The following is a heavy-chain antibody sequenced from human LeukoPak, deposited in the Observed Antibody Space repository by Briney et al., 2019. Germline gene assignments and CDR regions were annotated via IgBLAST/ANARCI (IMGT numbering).Heavy chain of an antibody. V-gene: IGHV3-11*01. CDR2: ISSSGDAI. CDR1: GFTFSDYY. J-gene: IGHJ4*02. D-gene: IGHD1-26*01. CDR3: VRNPRGSYPFDY. Sequence: GGSLRLSCAASGFTFSDYYMSWIRQAPGKGLEWVSYISSSGDAIYYADSVKGRFTISRDNAKDSLYLQMDSLRAEDTAVYYCVRNPRGSYPFDYWGQGSLVTVSS.